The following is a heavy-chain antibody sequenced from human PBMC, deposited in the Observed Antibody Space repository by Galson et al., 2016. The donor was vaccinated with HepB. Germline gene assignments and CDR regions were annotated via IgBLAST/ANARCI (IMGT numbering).Heavy chain of an antibody. V-gene: IGHV3-74*01. Sequence: SLRLSCAASGFTFSSYWMHWVRQAPGKGLVWVSRINSDGSSTSYADSVKGRFTISRDNAKNTLYLQMNSLRAEDTAVYYCARVGRSSSFFYPFAYWGQGTLVTVSS. D-gene: IGHD6-13*01. CDR1: GFTFSSYW. J-gene: IGHJ4*02. CDR3: ARVGRSSSFFYPFAY. CDR2: INSDGSST.